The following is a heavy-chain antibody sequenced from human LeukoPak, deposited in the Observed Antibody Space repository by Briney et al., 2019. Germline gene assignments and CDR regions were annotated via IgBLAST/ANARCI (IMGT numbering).Heavy chain of an antibody. J-gene: IGHJ4*02. Sequence: ASLKASSEPSGYTFTSYYMHWVREAPGQGLEWMGIINPSGGSKSYAQKFQGRVTMTRDTSTSTVYMELSSLRSEDTAVYYCAREDRRYCSSTSCPNDYWGQGTLVTVSS. D-gene: IGHD2-2*01. CDR1: GYTFTSYY. CDR2: INPSGGSK. V-gene: IGHV1-46*01. CDR3: AREDRRYCSSTSCPNDY.